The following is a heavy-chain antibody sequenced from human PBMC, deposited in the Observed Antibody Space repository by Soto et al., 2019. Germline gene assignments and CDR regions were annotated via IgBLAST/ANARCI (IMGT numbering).Heavy chain of an antibody. CDR1: GYTFTSYG. CDR2: ISAYNGNT. J-gene: IGHJ4*02. D-gene: IGHD3-3*01. Sequence: GASVKVSCKASGYTFTSYGISWVRQAPGQGLEWMGWISAYNGNTNYAQKLQGRVTMTTDTSTSTAYMELRSLRSDDTAVYYCARDPSTYYDFWSGYLYFDYWGQGTLVTVSS. V-gene: IGHV1-18*01. CDR3: ARDPSTYYDFWSGYLYFDY.